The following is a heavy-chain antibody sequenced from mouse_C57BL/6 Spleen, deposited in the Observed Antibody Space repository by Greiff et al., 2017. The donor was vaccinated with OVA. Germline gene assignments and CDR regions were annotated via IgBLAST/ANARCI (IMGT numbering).Heavy chain of an antibody. CDR3: ARVSGYLYYFDY. J-gene: IGHJ2*01. V-gene: IGHV3-6*01. CDR1: GYSITSGYY. D-gene: IGHD2-3*01. CDR2: ISYDGSN. Sequence: EVKLMESGPGLVKPSQSLSLTCSVTGYSITSGYYWNWIRQFPGNKLEWMGYISYDGSNNYNPSLKNRISITRDTSKNQFFLKLNSVTTEDTATYYCARVSGYLYYFDYWGQGTTLTVSS.